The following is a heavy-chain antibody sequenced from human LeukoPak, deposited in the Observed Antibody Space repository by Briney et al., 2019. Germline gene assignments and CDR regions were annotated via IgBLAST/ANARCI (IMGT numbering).Heavy chain of an antibody. V-gene: IGHV7-4-1*02. D-gene: IGHD3-3*01. CDR3: ARDLEALDYDFWSRPADP. CDR1: GYTFTSYA. CDR2: INTNTGNP. J-gene: IGHJ5*02. Sequence: ASVKVSCKASGYTFTSYAMNWVRQAPGQGLEWMGWINTNTGNPTYAQGFTRRFVFSLDTSVSTAYLQISSLKAEDTAVYYCARDLEALDYDFWSRPADPWGQGTLVTVSS.